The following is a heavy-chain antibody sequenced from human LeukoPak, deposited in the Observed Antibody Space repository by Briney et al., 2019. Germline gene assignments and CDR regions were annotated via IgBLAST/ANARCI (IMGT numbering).Heavy chain of an antibody. CDR3: ARFEGVVAVKS. Sequence: GGSLRLSCAASGFTFSSYAMHWVRQAPGKGLEWVAVTSYDGSIKKYADSVKGRFTISRDNSKNTLFLQMNSLRPEDTAVYYCARFEGVVAVKSWGQGTLVIVSS. D-gene: IGHD3-3*01. CDR2: TSYDGSIK. CDR1: GFTFSSYA. V-gene: IGHV3-30-3*01. J-gene: IGHJ5*02.